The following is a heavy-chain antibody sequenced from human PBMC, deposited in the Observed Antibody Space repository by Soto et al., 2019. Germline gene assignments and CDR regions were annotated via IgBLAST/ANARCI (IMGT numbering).Heavy chain of an antibody. CDR1: GGLFSSYA. J-gene: IGHJ4*02. CDR3: ASSGSGYVWFNEF. V-gene: IGHV1-69*01. CDR2: IIPVFDTV. Sequence: QEQLVQSGAEVKKSGSSVKVSCKDTGGLFSSYAVSWVRQAPGQGLEWMGGIIPVFDTVYYAQKFQGRVTITADESTNTAYMELSSLRSEDTAMYYCASSGSGYVWFNEFWGQGTLVTVSS. D-gene: IGHD3-22*01.